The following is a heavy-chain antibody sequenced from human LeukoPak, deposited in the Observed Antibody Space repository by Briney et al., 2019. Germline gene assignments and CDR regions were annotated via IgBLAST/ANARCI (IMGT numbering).Heavy chain of an antibody. CDR1: GYSITSFD. Sequence: ASVKVSCKASGYSITSFDINWVRQAPGQGLEWMGWIDPNTGNAEFAQNFQGRVTLTRNTSISTAYMDLSRLTSEDTAVYYCARGLSPYNSWGRPYYHYYHMDVWGKGTTVTVSS. D-gene: IGHD1-1*01. CDR2: IDPNTGNA. J-gene: IGHJ6*03. V-gene: IGHV1-8*02. CDR3: ARGLSPYNSWGRPYYHYYHMDV.